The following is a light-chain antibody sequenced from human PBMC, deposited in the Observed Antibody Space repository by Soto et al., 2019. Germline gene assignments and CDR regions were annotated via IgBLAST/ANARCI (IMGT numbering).Light chain of an antibody. Sequence: ILMTQSPDTLSVSPAARASLSCRASQSVSSNLAWYQQKPGQAPRLLIYGASTRATGIPARFSGSGSGTEFTLTISSLQSEDFAVYYCQQYNNWPPITFGQGTRLEIK. J-gene: IGKJ5*01. CDR1: QSVSSN. V-gene: IGKV3-15*01. CDR3: QQYNNWPPIT. CDR2: GAS.